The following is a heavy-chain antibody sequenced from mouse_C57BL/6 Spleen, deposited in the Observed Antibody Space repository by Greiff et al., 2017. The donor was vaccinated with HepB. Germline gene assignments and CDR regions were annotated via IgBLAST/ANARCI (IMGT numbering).Heavy chain of an antibody. D-gene: IGHD2-3*01. V-gene: IGHV1-80*01. J-gene: IGHJ2*01. CDR3: AREEGYDGYHDY. Sequence: VQLQQSGAELVKPGASVKISCKASGYAFSSYWMNWVKQRPGKGLEWIGQIYPGDGDTNYNGKFKGKATLTADKSSSTAYMQLSSLTSEDSAVYCCAREEGYDGYHDYWGQGTTLTVSS. CDR1: GYAFSSYW. CDR2: IYPGDGDT.